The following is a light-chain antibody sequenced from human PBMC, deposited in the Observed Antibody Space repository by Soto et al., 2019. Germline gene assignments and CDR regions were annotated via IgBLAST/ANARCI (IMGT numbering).Light chain of an antibody. J-gene: IGKJ4*01. CDR1: ENVGTN. CDR3: QQYNNWGLS. Sequence: IVMTQSPATLSVSPGEGVTLSCRASENVGTNLAWDQQKPGQAPRLLMHGSSTRATGIPATFSGRGSGTEFTLTISSLQSEESAVYYCQQYNNWGLSFGGGTRVEIK. V-gene: IGKV3D-15*01. CDR2: GSS.